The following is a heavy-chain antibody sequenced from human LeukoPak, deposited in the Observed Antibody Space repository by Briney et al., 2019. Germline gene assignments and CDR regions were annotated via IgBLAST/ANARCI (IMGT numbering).Heavy chain of an antibody. Sequence: PSETLSLTCAFSADSFSRGDFSWGWIRQPPGKGLELIGYIYRSGATYYNPSVQSRLTMSVDRSKNQFSLKLSSVTAADTAVYYCPRGLGVRGVILTYFDSWGQGTLVTVSS. CDR3: PRGLGVRGVILTYFDS. CDR2: IYRSGAT. D-gene: IGHD3-10*01. J-gene: IGHJ4*02. CDR1: ADSFSRGDFS. V-gene: IGHV4-30-2*01.